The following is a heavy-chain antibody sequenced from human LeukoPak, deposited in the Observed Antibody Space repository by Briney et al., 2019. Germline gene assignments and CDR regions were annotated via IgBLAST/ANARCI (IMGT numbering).Heavy chain of an antibody. CDR2: INPSGGST. Sequence: GASVKVSCKASGYTFTNYYMHWVRQAPGQGLEWMGIINPSGGSTSYAQKFQGRVTMTRDTSTSTVYMELSSLRSEDTAVYYCARSAPTYYYDSSGSRGAFDIWGQGTMVTVSS. CDR1: GYTFTNYY. CDR3: ARSAPTYYYDSSGSRGAFDI. V-gene: IGHV1-46*01. D-gene: IGHD3-22*01. J-gene: IGHJ3*02.